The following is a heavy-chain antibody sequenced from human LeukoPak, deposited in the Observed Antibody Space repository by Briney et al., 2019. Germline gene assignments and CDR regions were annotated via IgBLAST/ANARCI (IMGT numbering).Heavy chain of an antibody. CDR1: GYTFTSYG. CDR3: ARDRGSGSYYYYYGMDV. J-gene: IGHJ6*02. Sequence: ASVKVSCKASGYTFTSYGISWVRQAPGQGLEWMGWIRAYNGNTNYAQKLQGRVTMTTDTSTSTAYMELRSLRSDDTAVYYCARDRGSGSYYYYYGMDVWGQGTTVTVSS. D-gene: IGHD3-10*01. V-gene: IGHV1-18*01. CDR2: IRAYNGNT.